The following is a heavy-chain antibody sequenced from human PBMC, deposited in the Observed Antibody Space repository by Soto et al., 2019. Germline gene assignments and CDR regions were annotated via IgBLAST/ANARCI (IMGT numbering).Heavy chain of an antibody. D-gene: IGHD7-27*01. Sequence: QVQLQESGPGLVKPSETLSLTCTVSGDSISPSSWSWVRQPPGKGLQWIGYISYFGNTNYNTSLKRRVTKSLDTSKNQFSLQLTPVTAADTAMYFCARHGSTGDTEGAFDYWGQVTLVTVSP. CDR1: GDSISPSS. CDR2: ISYFGNT. V-gene: IGHV4-59*08. J-gene: IGHJ4*02. CDR3: ARHGSTGDTEGAFDY.